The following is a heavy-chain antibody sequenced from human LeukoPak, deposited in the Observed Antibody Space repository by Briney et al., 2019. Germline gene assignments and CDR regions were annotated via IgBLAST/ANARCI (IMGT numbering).Heavy chain of an antibody. Sequence: SETLSLTCTVSGYSISSGYWGGGSRQAPGMGLEWIGSVHHSGSTYYNPSFKSRVTISVDTSKNQFSLKLSSVTAADTAVYYCARVRPGIAATGTWAAPVWGQGTLVTVSS. D-gene: IGHD6-13*01. V-gene: IGHV4-38-2*02. CDR1: GYSISSGYW. CDR3: ARVRPGIAATGTWAAPV. CDR2: VHHSGST. J-gene: IGHJ4*02.